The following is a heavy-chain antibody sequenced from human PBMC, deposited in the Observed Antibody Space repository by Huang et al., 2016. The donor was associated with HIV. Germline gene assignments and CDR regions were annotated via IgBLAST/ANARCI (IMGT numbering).Heavy chain of an antibody. CDR1: GFTFSSYS. CDR3: ARGDRSSWYQMYYYYYMDV. Sequence: EVQLVESGGGLVQPGGSLSLSCAASGFTFSSYSMDWVRQAPGQGLEWVSYISSSSSTIYYADSVKGRFTISRDNGKNSLYLQMNSLRAEDTAVYYCARGDRSSWYQMYYYYYMDVWGKGTTVTVSS. CDR2: ISSSSSTI. D-gene: IGHD6-13*01. J-gene: IGHJ6*03. V-gene: IGHV3-48*01.